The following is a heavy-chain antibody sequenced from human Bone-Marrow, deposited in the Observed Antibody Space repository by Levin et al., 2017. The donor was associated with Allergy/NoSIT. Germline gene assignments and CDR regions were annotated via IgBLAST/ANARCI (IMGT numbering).Heavy chain of an antibody. CDR1: GFTFSSYS. CDR2: ISSSSSYI. V-gene: IGHV3-21*01. J-gene: IGHJ4*02. Sequence: GESLKISCAASGFTFSSYSMNWVRQAPGKGLEWVSSISSSSSYIYYADSVKGRFTISRDNAKNSLYLQMNSLRAEDTAVYYCAREVGATGGSGVYWGQGTLVTVSS. CDR3: AREVGATGGSGVY. D-gene: IGHD1-26*01.